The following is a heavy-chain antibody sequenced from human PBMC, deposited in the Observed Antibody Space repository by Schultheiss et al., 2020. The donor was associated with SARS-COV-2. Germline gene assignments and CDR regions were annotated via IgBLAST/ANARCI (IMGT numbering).Heavy chain of an antibody. Sequence: SETLSLTCTVSGGSISSGSYYWSWIRQPAGKGLEWIGRIYTSGSTNYNPSLKSRVTISVDTSKNQFSLKLSSVTAADTAVYYCARDNVLLTYYYDSSGYPIYYYYGMDVWGQGTTVTVSS. CDR1: GGSISSGSYY. V-gene: IGHV4-61*02. D-gene: IGHD3-22*01. CDR2: IYTSGST. CDR3: ARDNVLLTYYYDSSGYPIYYYYGMDV. J-gene: IGHJ6*02.